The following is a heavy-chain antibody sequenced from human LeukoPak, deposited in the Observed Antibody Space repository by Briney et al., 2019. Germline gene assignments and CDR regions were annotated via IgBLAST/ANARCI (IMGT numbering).Heavy chain of an antibody. CDR2: INPESGST. V-gene: IGHV1-2*06. D-gene: IGHD3-22*01. J-gene: IGHJ4*02. CDR1: GYTFTGYY. Sequence: ASVKVSCKASGYTFTGYYMHWVRQAPGQGLEWMGRINPESGSTEYAQKFQGRVTVTRDTSITTVYMELSRVRSDDTAVYYCATARSYYYDSSGYSLWYWGQGTLVTVSS. CDR3: ATARSYYYDSSGYSLWY.